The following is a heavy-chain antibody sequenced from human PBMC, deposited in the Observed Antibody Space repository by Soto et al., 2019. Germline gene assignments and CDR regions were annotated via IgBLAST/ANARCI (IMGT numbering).Heavy chain of an antibody. CDR3: ARKAPARYADYYFDY. CDR2: TYYSGVT. D-gene: IGHD4-17*01. V-gene: IGHV4-39*01. J-gene: IGHJ4*02. CDR1: GDSISSSSYY. Sequence: SETLSLTCTVSGDSISSSSYYWGWVRQPPGKGLEWIGSTYYSGVTYYNPSLKSRVSISVATSKKQFSLVLSSVTAADTALYFCARKAPARYADYYFDYWGQGTLVTVYS.